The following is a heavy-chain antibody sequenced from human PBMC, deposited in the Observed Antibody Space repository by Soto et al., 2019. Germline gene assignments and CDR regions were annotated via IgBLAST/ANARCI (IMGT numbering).Heavy chain of an antibody. CDR3: AKVGADYGGKPLLFYYYYGMDV. J-gene: IGHJ6*02. CDR1: GFTFSSYG. D-gene: IGHD4-17*01. V-gene: IGHV3-30*18. Sequence: GGSLRLSCAASGFTFSSYGMHWVRQAPGKGLEWVAVISYDGSNKYYADSVKGRFTISRDNSKNTLYLQMNSLRAEDTAVYYCAKVGADYGGKPLLFYYYYGMDVWGQGTTVTVSS. CDR2: ISYDGSNK.